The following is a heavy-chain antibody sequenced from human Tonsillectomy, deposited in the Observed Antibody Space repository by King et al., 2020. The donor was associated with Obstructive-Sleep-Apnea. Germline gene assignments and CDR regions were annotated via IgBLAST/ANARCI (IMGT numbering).Heavy chain of an antibody. CDR1: GGSISGYY. CDR3: ARHLSSAWDDSQIDF. CDR2: ISYNGST. D-gene: IGHD6-19*01. J-gene: IGHJ4*02. Sequence: QLQESGPGLVKPSETLSLICTVFGGSISGYYWSWIRQPPGKGLEWIGYISYNGSTNCNPSLSGRVTVSVDTSKNQFSLKLTSVNAADTAVYYCARHLSSAWDDSQIDFWGQGTLVTVSS. V-gene: IGHV4-59*08.